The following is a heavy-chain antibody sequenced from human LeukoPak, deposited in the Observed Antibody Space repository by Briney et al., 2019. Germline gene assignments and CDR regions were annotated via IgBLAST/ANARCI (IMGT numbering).Heavy chain of an antibody. CDR2: ISWNSGSI. CDR1: GFTFDDCA. CDR3: AKAYYGYSGYDPSYYFDY. D-gene: IGHD5-12*01. Sequence: GGSLRLSCAASGFTFDDCAMHWVRQAPGKGLEWVSGISWNSGSIGYADSVKGRFTISRDNAKNSLYLQMNSLRAEDTALYYCAKAYYGYSGYDPSYYFDYWGQGTLVTVSS. V-gene: IGHV3-9*01. J-gene: IGHJ4*02.